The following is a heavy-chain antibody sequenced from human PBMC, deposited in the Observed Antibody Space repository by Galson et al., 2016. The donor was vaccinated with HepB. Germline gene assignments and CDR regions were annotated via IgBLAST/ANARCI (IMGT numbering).Heavy chain of an antibody. Sequence: TRYSPSFQGQVTISADKSISTAYLQWGSLKASDTAMYYCARHYFQFMPQDWGQGTLVTVSS. D-gene: IGHD2-2*01. CDR3: ARHYFQFMPQD. J-gene: IGHJ4*02. V-gene: IGHV5-51*01. CDR2: T.